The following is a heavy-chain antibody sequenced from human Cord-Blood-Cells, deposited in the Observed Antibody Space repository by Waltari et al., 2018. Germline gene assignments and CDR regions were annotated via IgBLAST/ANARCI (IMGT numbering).Heavy chain of an antibody. Sequence: VQLVQSGAEVKKPGASVQVSCKAAGYTCPSYAVNWLRVATGQGLEWMGWMNPNSGNTGYAQKFQGRVTITRNTSISTAYMELSSLRSEDTAVYYCARGRLNWGWYFDLWGRGTLVTVSS. J-gene: IGHJ2*01. D-gene: IGHD7-27*01. CDR2: MNPNSGNT. CDR3: ARGRLNWGWYFDL. CDR1: GYTCPSYA. V-gene: IGHV1-8*03.